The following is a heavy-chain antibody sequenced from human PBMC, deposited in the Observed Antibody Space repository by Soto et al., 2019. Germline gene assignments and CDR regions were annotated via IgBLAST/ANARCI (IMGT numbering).Heavy chain of an antibody. CDR3: ARLNGYCVSTNCHGYYGMDV. CDR2: IYSSENT. Sequence: SETLSLTCTVFGCSVSSNSYSWGWIRQAPGKGLEWIGTIYSSENTYYNPSLLSRVTISVDTSKNEFSLRLSSVTAADTAVYYCARLNGYCVSTNCHGYYGMDVWGQGTTVT. J-gene: IGHJ6*02. V-gene: IGHV4-39*01. CDR1: GCSVSSNSYS. D-gene: IGHD2-2*03.